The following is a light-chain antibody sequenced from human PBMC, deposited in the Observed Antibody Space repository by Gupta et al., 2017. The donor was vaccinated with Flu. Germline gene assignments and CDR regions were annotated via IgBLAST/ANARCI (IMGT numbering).Light chain of an antibody. CDR1: QTVTNNY. CDR2: SAS. V-gene: IGKV3-20*01. J-gene: IGKJ1*01. Sequence: EVVLTQSPATLSLSPGERATLSCRASQTVTNNYLSWYRQKPGEAPRLLMYSASYRVTGIPDRFTGSGSGTDFTLTISRLESEDFAVYFCQQYGSSPPTFGQGTRVEIK. CDR3: QQYGSSPPT.